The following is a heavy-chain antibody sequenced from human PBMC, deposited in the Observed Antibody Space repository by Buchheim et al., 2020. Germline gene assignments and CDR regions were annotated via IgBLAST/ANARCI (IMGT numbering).Heavy chain of an antibody. CDR1: GYTVSEYY. CDR2: INCNNGVT. D-gene: IGHD2-15*01. J-gene: IGHJ1*01. V-gene: IGHV1-2*02. CDR3: ASDCSDTRCSTGEYYQD. Sequence: QVLLEQSGAEVKKPGASVKVSCKASGYTVSEYYVHWVRQAPGQGLEWMGWINCNNGVTECGQKFQGRITMTTDTSIATVYMELSSLRSDDTAVYYCASDCSDTRCSTGEYYQDWGQGTL.